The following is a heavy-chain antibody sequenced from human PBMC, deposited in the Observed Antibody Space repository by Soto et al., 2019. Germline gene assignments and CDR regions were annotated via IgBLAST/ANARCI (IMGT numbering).Heavy chain of an antibody. J-gene: IGHJ4*02. D-gene: IGHD3-10*01. V-gene: IGHV3-74*01. CDR3: TREIGGKGAY. Sequence: EVQLVESGGGLVQPGGSLRLSCAASGFTFSSYWMHWVRQVPGKGLLWVSRIDEYGSTINYADSVKGRCTISRDNARNTFYLEMNRLRAEDTALYYCTREIGGKGAYWGPGTLVTVSS. CDR1: GFTFSSYW. CDR2: IDEYGSTI.